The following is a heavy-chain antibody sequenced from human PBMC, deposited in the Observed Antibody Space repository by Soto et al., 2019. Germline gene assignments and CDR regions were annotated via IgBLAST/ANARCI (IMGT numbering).Heavy chain of an antibody. D-gene: IGHD1-7*01. Sequence: QVQLVQSGTEVKTPGASVKVSCHASGYTFTNYGINWVRQAPGQGLEWMARISAYNGKTHQAPFIQDRVTMTTDTSTSTASMQLPSLRSDDTAVYYCARGAWNYGPGPFELWGQGTMVTVSS. J-gene: IGHJ3*01. V-gene: IGHV1-18*04. CDR1: GYTFTNYG. CDR3: ARGAWNYGPGPFEL. CDR2: ISAYNGKT.